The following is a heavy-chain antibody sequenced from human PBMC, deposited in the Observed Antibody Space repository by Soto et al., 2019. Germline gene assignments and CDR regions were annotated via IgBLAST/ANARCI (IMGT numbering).Heavy chain of an antibody. CDR1: GLTFSSYA. D-gene: IGHD3-16*01. V-gene: IGHV3-30-3*01. J-gene: IGHJ6*02. CDR3: ARNNYDIVMDYYYYYGMDV. CDR2: ISYDGSNK. Sequence: GRTLRLSCAASGLTFSSYAMHWVRQGPGKGLEWVAVISYDGSNKYYADSVKSRFTISRDNSKNTLYLQMNSLRAEDTAVYYCARNNYDIVMDYYYYYGMDVWGQGPTLTVSS.